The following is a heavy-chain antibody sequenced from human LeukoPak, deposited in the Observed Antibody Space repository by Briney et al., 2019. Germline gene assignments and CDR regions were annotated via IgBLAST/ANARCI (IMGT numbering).Heavy chain of an antibody. J-gene: IGHJ4*02. CDR2: ISYDGSNK. CDR3: ARATRNGYDY. V-gene: IGHV3-30*03. Sequence: GRSLRLSCAASGFTFSSYGMHWVRQAPGKGLEWVAVISYDGSNKYYADSVKGRFTISRDNSKNTLYLQMNSLRAEDTAVYYCARATRNGYDYWGQGTLVTVSS. D-gene: IGHD5-24*01. CDR1: GFTFSSYG.